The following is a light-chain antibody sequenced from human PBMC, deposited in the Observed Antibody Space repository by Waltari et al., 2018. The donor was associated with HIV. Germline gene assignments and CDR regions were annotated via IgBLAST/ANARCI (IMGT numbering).Light chain of an antibody. J-gene: IGLJ2*01. Sequence: SYELTQPPSVSVSPGQPASITCPGDKLGDKYACWYQQKPGQSPVVVIYQDSKRPSGIPERFSGSNSGNTATLTISGTQAMDEADYYCQAWDSSTAVFGGGTKLTVL. CDR2: QDS. V-gene: IGLV3-1*01. CDR3: QAWDSSTAV. CDR1: KLGDKY.